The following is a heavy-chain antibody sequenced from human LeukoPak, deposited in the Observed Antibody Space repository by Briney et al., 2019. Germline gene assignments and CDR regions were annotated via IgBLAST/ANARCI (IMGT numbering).Heavy chain of an antibody. D-gene: IGHD3-10*01. Sequence: GASVKVSCKASGYTFTSYGISWVRQAPGQGLEWMGWISAYNGNTNYAQKLQGRVTMTTDTSTSTAYMELRSLRSDDTAVYYCATGETYYYGSGSPSQFDYWGQGTLVTVSS. CDR3: ATGETYYYGSGSPSQFDY. CDR2: ISAYNGNT. J-gene: IGHJ4*02. CDR1: GYTFTSYG. V-gene: IGHV1-18*01.